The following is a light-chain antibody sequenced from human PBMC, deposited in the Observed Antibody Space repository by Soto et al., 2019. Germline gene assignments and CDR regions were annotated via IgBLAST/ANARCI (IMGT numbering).Light chain of an antibody. CDR1: SSDVGGYNY. CDR3: YSYAGSYTVV. CDR2: DVK. J-gene: IGLJ1*01. V-gene: IGLV2-11*01. Sequence: QSALTQPRSVSGSPGQSVTISCTGTSSDVGGYNYVTWYQQHPGRAPKVMIYDVKTRPSGVPDRFSGSKSGNTASLTISELQVEDEAVYYSYSYAGSYTVVFGTGTKVTAL.